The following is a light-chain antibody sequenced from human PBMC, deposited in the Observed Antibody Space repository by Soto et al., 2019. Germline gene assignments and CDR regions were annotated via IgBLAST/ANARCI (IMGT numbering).Light chain of an antibody. V-gene: IGKV1-6*01. J-gene: IGKJ4*01. CDR1: QCIRSD. CDR2: GAS. CDR3: LQDYVYPLT. Sequence: AIEMTQSPSSLSESVGDRVTITCRASQCIRSDLGWYQQKPWKAPTLLIYGASSLQTGVPSRFSGSGSGTDFTLTISSLQPEDFATYYCLQDYVYPLTFGGGTKV.